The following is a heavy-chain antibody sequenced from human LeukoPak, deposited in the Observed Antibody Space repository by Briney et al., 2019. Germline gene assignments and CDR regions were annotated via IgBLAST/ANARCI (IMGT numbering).Heavy chain of an antibody. CDR1: GFIFNSYA. D-gene: IGHD2-2*01. Sequence: GGSLSLSCAVSGFIFNSYAMSWVRQARGKGLEWVSAISGSGGSTYYADSMKGRFTISRDNTKNTLYLQMDSLRAEDTAVYYCAKFVVPAAIEYFDYWGQGTLVTVSS. CDR2: ISGSGGST. J-gene: IGHJ4*02. V-gene: IGHV3-23*01. CDR3: AKFVVPAAIEYFDY.